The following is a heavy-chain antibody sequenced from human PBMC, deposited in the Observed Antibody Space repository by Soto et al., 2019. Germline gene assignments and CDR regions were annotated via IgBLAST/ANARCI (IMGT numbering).Heavy chain of an antibody. CDR2: IYYSGST. CDR3: ARQGFGALHGLIDV. D-gene: IGHD3-10*01. V-gene: IGHV4-61*08. J-gene: IGHJ6*02. Sequence: SETLSLTCTVSGGSISSGGYYWSWIRQPPGKGLEWIGYIYYSGSTNYNPSLKSRVAISVDTSKSQFSLKLTSVTATDTAVYYCARQGFGALHGLIDVRGQGTTVTVSS. CDR1: GGSISSGGYY.